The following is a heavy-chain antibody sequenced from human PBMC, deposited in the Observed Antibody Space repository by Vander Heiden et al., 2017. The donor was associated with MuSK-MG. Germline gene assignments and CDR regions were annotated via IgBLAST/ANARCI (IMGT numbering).Heavy chain of an antibody. J-gene: IGHJ4*02. CDR3: ARPMNYYDSSGYRY. Sequence: VQLVESGGGLVKLGWFLRLSCPSPGLTFISYNMSWIRQAPGKGLEWVSYISGSSTYTNYAGSVKGRFTISRDNAKNSLYLQMNSLRAEDTAVYYCARPMNYYDSSGYRYWGQGILVTVSS. D-gene: IGHD3-22*01. CDR2: ISGSSTYT. V-gene: IGHV3-11*06. CDR1: GLTFISYN.